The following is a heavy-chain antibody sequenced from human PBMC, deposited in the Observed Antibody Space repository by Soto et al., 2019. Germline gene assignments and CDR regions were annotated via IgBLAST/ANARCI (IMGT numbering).Heavy chain of an antibody. CDR1: GGSISSGGYY. V-gene: IGHV4-31*03. CDR2: IYYSGST. CDR3: AGDRRNGDYDY. D-gene: IGHD4-17*01. J-gene: IGHJ4*02. Sequence: SETLSLTCTVSGGSISSGGYYWSWIRQHPGKGLEWIGYIYYSGSTYYNPSLKSRVTISVDTSKNQFSLKLSSVTAADTAVYYCAGDRRNGDYDYWGQGTLVTVSS.